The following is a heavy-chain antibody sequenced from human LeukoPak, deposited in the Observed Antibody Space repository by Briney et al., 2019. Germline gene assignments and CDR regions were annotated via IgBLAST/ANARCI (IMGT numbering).Heavy chain of an antibody. V-gene: IGHV3-23*01. CDR2: ISGSGGST. D-gene: IGHD2-21*02. Sequence: AGGSLRLSCAASGFTFSSYAMSWVRQAPGKGLEWVSAISGSGGSTYYADSVKGRFTISRDNSKNTLYLQMNSLRAEDTAVYYYAKDASHFGDYYFDYWGQGTLVTVSS. CDR3: AKDASHFGDYYFDY. CDR1: GFTFSSYA. J-gene: IGHJ4*02.